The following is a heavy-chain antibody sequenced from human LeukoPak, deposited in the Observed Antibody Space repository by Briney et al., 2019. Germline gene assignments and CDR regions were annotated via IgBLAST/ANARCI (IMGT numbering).Heavy chain of an antibody. CDR2: SSSSSSYI. CDR3: ARDGRTTVTSFDY. J-gene: IGHJ4*02. CDR1: GFTFSSYS. D-gene: IGHD4-17*01. Sequence: PGGSLRLSCAASGFTFSSYSMNWVRQAPGKGLEWVSSSSSSSSYIYYADSVKGRFTISRDNAKNSLYLQMNSLRAEDTAVYYCARDGRTTVTSFDYWGQGTLVTVSS. V-gene: IGHV3-21*01.